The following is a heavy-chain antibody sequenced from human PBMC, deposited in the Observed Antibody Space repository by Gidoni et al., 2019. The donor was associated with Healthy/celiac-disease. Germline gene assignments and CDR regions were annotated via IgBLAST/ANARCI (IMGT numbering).Heavy chain of an antibody. CDR3: ARRGIAALDYMDV. J-gene: IGHJ6*03. CDR2: MYYSGTT. CDR1: GGHIRSSNYY. V-gene: IGHV4-39*01. D-gene: IGHD6-6*01. Sequence: QLQLQESGTGLVKHSETLSLTCTVSGGHIRSSNYYWDWIRQSPGKGLEWIGSMYYSGTTYYNPSLKSRVTISEDTSNNQFSLKLNSVTAADTAVYYCARRGIAALDYMDVGGKGTTVTVSS.